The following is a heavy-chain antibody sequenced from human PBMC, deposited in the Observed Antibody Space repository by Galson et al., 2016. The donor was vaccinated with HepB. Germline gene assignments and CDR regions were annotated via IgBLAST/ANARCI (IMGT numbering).Heavy chain of an antibody. D-gene: IGHD2-2*01. CDR1: GYTFTSFY. V-gene: IGHV1-46*01. CDR2: INPMGGST. J-gene: IGHJ4*02. CDR3: AMEDTSLLSLGL. Sequence: SVKVSCKASGYTFTSFYIHWVRQAPGRGLEWMGMINPMGGSTTFSQKFQTRVNITSNTSTSTVYMEVSSLTSEDTAVFYCAMEDTSLLSLGLRGQGTLVTVSS.